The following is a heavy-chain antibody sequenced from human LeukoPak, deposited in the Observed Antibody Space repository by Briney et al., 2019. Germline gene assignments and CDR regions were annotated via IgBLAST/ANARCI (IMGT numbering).Heavy chain of an antibody. CDR1: GYTFTSYG. D-gene: IGHD3-22*01. CDR3: ARGYYYDSSGNTPFDY. CDR2: ISAYNGNT. J-gene: IGHJ4*02. Sequence: GASVKVSCKASGYTFTSYGISWVRQAPGQGLEWMGWISAYNGNTNYAQKLQGRVTMTTDTSTSTAYMELGSLRSDDTAVYYCARGYYYDSSGNTPFDYWGQGTLVTVSS. V-gene: IGHV1-18*01.